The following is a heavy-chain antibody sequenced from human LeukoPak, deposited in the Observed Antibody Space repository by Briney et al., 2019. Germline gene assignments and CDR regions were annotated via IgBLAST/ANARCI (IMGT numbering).Heavy chain of an antibody. V-gene: IGHV1-69*06. CDR1: EGTFTTYT. D-gene: IGHD6-19*01. J-gene: IGHJ4*02. Sequence: GASVKVSCKASEGTFTTYTISWVRQAPGQGLEWMGAIIPIFGTTHYAQKFQGRVTITADKSTTTAYMEMRSLRSEDTAVYYCAKGRILKGEVAGIGDFDLWGQGTLVTVSS. CDR2: IIPIFGTT. CDR3: AKGRILKGEVAGIGDFDL.